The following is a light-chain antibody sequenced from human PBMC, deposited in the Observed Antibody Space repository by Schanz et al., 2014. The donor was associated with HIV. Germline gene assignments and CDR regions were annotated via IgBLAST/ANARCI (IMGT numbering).Light chain of an antibody. J-gene: IGLJ3*02. Sequence: QSALTQPASVSGSPGQSIIISCTGTSNDIGRYNLISWYQQHPGKAPKLMIYDVTNRPSGVSSRFSGSKSGNTASLPISGLQAEDEGDYYCSSYTTSLTLVFGGGTKLTVL. CDR1: SNDIGRYNL. V-gene: IGLV2-14*02. CDR3: SSYTTSLTLV. CDR2: DVT.